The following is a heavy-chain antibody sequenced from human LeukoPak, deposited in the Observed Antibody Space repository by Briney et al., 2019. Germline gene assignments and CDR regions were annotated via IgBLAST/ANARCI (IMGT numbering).Heavy chain of an antibody. CDR3: ARERSTYAGAPENWFDP. CDR2: IYHSGST. V-gene: IGHV4-59*01. CDR1: GGSISTYY. D-gene: IGHD2-2*01. Sequence: NPSETLSLTCTVSGGSISTYYWNWIRQPPGKGLEWIGYIYHSGSTNYNPSLQSRVTISVDTSKNQFSLNLNSVTAADTAVYYCARERSTYAGAPENWFDPWGQGILVTVSS. J-gene: IGHJ5*02.